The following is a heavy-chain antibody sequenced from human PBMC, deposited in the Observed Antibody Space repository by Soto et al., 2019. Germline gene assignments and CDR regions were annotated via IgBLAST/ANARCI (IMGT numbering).Heavy chain of an antibody. CDR3: SGYSYGYFYYGMDV. CDR1: GFTFSSYG. V-gene: IGHV3-30*03. J-gene: IGHJ6*02. Sequence: QMQLVESGGGVVQPGRFLRFSCVGSGFTFSSYGMHWVRQAPGKGLEWVAVISYDASNMYYADSVKGRFTISRDNSKNTVYLQMNSLRAEDTAVYYCSGYSYGYFYYGMDVWGQGTTVTVSS. D-gene: IGHD5-18*01. CDR2: ISYDASNM.